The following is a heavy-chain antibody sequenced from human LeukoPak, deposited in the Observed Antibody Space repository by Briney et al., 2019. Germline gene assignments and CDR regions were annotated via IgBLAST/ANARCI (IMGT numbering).Heavy chain of an antibody. V-gene: IGHV4-38-2*02. CDR3: ARATYYGSGGTIDY. D-gene: IGHD3-10*01. CDR1: GYSISSGYY. CDR2: IYHSGST. J-gene: IGHJ4*02. Sequence: SETLSLTCTVSGYSISSGYYWGWIRQPPGKGLEWIGSIYHSGSTYYNPSLKSRVTISVDTSKNQFSLKLSSVTAADTAVYYCARATYYGSGGTIDYWGQGTLVTVSS.